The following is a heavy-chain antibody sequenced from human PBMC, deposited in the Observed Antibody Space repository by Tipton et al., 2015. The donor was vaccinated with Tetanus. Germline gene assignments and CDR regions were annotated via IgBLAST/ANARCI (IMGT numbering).Heavy chain of an antibody. Sequence: TLSLTCTVSGGSISSSSYYWGWIRQPPGKGLEWIGSIYYSGSTYYNPSLKSRVTISVDTSKNQFSLKLGSVTAADTAVYYCARLSSSANDAHGFDIWGQGTMVTVSS. J-gene: IGHJ3*02. CDR2: IYYSGST. CDR3: ARLSSSANDAHGFDI. D-gene: IGHD2-8*01. CDR1: GGSISSSSYY. V-gene: IGHV4-39*01.